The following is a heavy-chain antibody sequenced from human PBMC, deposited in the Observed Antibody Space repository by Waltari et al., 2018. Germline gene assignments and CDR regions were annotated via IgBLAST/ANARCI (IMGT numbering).Heavy chain of an antibody. Sequence: QVQLVESGGGVVQPGRSLRLSCAASGFTFSSYGMHWVRQAPGKGLEVVAVIWYDGSNKYYADSVKGRFTISRDNSKNTLYLQMNSLRAEDTAVYYCARVSRDGYNADYWGQGTLVTVSS. D-gene: IGHD5-12*01. J-gene: IGHJ4*02. CDR3: ARVSRDGYNADY. CDR1: GFTFSSYG. CDR2: IWYDGSNK. V-gene: IGHV3-33*01.